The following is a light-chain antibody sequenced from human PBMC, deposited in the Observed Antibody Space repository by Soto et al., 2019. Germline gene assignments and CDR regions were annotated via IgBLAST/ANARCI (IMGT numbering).Light chain of an antibody. V-gene: IGKV1-39*01. CDR3: QQSYTHPQGIT. Sequence: DIQMTQSPSSLSASVGDRVTITCRASQSISSYLNWYQQKPGKAPKLLIYAASSLQSGVPSRFSGSGSGTDFTLTISSLQPEDFATYYCQQSYTHPQGITFGQGTRLEIK. CDR1: QSISSY. CDR2: AAS. J-gene: IGKJ5*01.